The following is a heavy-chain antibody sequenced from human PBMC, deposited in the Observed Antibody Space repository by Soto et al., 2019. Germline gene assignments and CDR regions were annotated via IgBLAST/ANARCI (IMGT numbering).Heavy chain of an antibody. Sequence: PSETLSLTCAVSGYSISSTYYWGWIRQPPGKGLEWIGSIYHSGYTYFNPSLKSRVTISVDTSKNQFFLNLRSVTAADTAVYYCAREGLELRGGLDWFDPWGQGTLVTVSS. CDR2: IYHSGYT. D-gene: IGHD1-7*01. J-gene: IGHJ5*02. CDR3: AREGLELRGGLDWFDP. CDR1: GYSISSTYY. V-gene: IGHV4-38-2*02.